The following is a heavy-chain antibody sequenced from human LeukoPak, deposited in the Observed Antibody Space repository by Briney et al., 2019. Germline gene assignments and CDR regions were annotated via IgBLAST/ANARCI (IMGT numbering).Heavy chain of an antibody. V-gene: IGHV1-18*01. CDR2: ISAYNGNT. Sequence: VKVSCKASGYTFTSYGISWVRQAPGQGLEWMGWISAYNGNTNYAQKLQGRVTMTTDTSTSTAYMELRSLRSDDTAVYYCARVVVVAATYYYGMDVWGQGTTVTVSS. CDR3: ARVVVVAATYYYGMDV. D-gene: IGHD2-15*01. CDR1: GYTFTSYG. J-gene: IGHJ6*02.